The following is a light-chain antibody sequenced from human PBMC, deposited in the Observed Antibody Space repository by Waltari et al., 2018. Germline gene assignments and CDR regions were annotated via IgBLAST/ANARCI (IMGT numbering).Light chain of an antibody. J-gene: IGKJ1*01. Sequence: EIVLTQSPGTLSLSPGERATLSCRASQSVSSSYLAWYQQKPGQAPRHLIYGASSRATGIPDRFSGSGSGTDFTLTISRLEPEDFAVYYCQQYGSSTTFGQGTKVEIK. V-gene: IGKV3-20*01. CDR3: QQYGSSTT. CDR2: GAS. CDR1: QSVSSSY.